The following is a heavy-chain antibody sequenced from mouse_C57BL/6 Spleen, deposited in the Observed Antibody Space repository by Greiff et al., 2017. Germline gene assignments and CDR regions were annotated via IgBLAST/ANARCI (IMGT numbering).Heavy chain of an antibody. CDR3: ARGPDYRFAY. J-gene: IGHJ3*01. CDR1: GYTFTSYW. D-gene: IGHD2-4*01. V-gene: IGHV1-64*01. Sequence: VQLQQPGAELVKPGASVKLSCKASGYTFTSYWMHWVKQRPGQGLEWIGMIHPNSGSTNYNEKFKSKATLTVDKSSSTAYMQLSSLTSVDSAVYYCARGPDYRFAYWGQGTLVTVSA. CDR2: IHPNSGST.